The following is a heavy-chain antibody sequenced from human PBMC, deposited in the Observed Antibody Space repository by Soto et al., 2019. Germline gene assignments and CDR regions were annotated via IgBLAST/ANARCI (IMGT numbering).Heavy chain of an antibody. CDR3: ARQIYDSDTGPNFQYYFDS. Sequence: SVKAFCKASGGTFSSYAISWVRQTPGQGLEWMGGIIPIFGTANYAQKFQGRVTITADESTSTAYMKLSSLRASDTAMYYCARQIYDSDTGPNFQYYFDSWGQGTPVTVSS. D-gene: IGHD3-22*01. CDR1: GGTFSSYA. CDR2: IIPIFGTA. V-gene: IGHV1-69*13. J-gene: IGHJ4*02.